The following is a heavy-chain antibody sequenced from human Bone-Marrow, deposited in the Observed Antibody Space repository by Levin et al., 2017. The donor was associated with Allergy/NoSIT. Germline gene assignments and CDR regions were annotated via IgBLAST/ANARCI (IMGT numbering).Heavy chain of an antibody. CDR1: GFTFSNYA. J-gene: IGHJ6*02. CDR2: SSDSDGSS. Sequence: LSLTCAASGFTFSNYAMAWVRQAPGKGLEWVSGSSDSDGSSYYADSVKGRSTISRDNSKNTLYLQVNSLRAEDTAVYYCAKALRFCSSTSCYSDYFYGMDVWGQGTTVTVSS. V-gene: IGHV3-23*01. CDR3: AKALRFCSSTSCYSDYFYGMDV. D-gene: IGHD2-2*02.